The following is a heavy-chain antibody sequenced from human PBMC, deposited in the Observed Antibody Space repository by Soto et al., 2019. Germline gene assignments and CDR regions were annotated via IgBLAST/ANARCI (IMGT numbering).Heavy chain of an antibody. Sequence: SETLSLTCAVSGSSISSSNWWSWVRQPPGKGLEWIGEIYHSGSTNYNPSLKSRVTISVDKSKNQFSLKLSSVTAADTAVYYCARLVAVAGGRNYYYGMDVWGQGTTVTVSS. V-gene: IGHV4-4*02. J-gene: IGHJ6*02. CDR3: ARLVAVAGGRNYYYGMDV. CDR1: GSSISSSNW. D-gene: IGHD6-19*01. CDR2: IYHSGST.